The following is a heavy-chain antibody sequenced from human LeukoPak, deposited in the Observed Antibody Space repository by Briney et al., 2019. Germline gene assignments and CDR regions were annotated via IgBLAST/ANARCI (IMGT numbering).Heavy chain of an antibody. CDR2: IKEDGNDK. V-gene: IGHV3-7*01. D-gene: IGHD4-11*01. CDR3: ARSKDRGWPFDS. J-gene: IGHJ4*02. CDR1: GFTFSHYW. Sequence: GGSLRLSCAASGFTFSHYWMAWVRQAPGKGLEWVANIKEDGNDKHYLDSVRGRFTISRDNAGNSMYLQMSSLRPDDTAVYFCARSKDRGWPFDSWGQGTLVTVSS.